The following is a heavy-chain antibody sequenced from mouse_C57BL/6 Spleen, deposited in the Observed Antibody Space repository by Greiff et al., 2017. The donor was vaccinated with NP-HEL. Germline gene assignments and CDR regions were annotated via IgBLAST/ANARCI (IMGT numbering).Heavy chain of an antibody. V-gene: IGHV5-15*01. CDR2: ISNLAYSI. Sequence: EVHLVESGGGLVQPGGSLKLSCAASGFTFSDYGMAWVRQAPRKGPEWVAFISNLAYSIYYADTVTGRFTISRENAKNTLYLEMSSLRSEDTAMYYCARQGIYYDYDGFAYWGQGTLVTVSA. J-gene: IGHJ3*01. CDR1: GFTFSDYG. D-gene: IGHD2-4*01. CDR3: ARQGIYYDYDGFAY.